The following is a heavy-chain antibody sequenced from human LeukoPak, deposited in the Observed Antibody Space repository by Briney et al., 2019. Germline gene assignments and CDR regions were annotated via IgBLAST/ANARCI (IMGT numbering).Heavy chain of an antibody. CDR3: ARALYSNGWYAADY. V-gene: IGHV1-2*02. Sequence: ASVKVSCKSSGYIFTGYYMHWVRQAPGQGLEWMGWMNPNSGGTNYAQKFQGRVTMTRDTSISTAYMELSSLKSDETAVYYCARALYSNGWYAADYWGQGTLVTVSS. CDR2: MNPNSGGT. J-gene: IGHJ4*02. CDR1: GYIFTGYY. D-gene: IGHD6-19*01.